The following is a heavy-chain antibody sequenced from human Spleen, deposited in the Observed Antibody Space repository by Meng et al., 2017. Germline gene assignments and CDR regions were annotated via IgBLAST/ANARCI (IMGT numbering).Heavy chain of an antibody. CDR2: INNITGDP. Sequence: QVQLVQSGSELKKPGASVKVSCKASGYTFTNYAMNWVRQAPGQGLEWMGWINNITGDPTYAQGFTGRFVFSLDISVSTAYLQISSLKTDDTAVYYCARGSLEADEDPGWGQGTLVTVSS. D-gene: IGHD6-13*01. J-gene: IGHJ4*02. CDR1: GYTFTNYA. V-gene: IGHV7-4-1*02. CDR3: ARGSLEADEDPG.